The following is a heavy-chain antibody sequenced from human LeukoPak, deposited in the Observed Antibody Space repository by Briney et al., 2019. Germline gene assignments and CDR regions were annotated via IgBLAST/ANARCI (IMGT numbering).Heavy chain of an antibody. CDR2: ISASGGST. V-gene: IGHV3-23*01. J-gene: IGHJ5*02. D-gene: IGHD5-18*01. CDR3: VRGYSYGWFDP. CDR1: GFTFSIYA. Sequence: GGSLRLSCAASGFTFSIYAMSWVRQAPGKGLEWVSTISASGGSTHYAASVTGRFTISRDNSKNTLNLQMNSLRAEDTAVYYCVRGYSYGWFDPWGKGTLVTVSS.